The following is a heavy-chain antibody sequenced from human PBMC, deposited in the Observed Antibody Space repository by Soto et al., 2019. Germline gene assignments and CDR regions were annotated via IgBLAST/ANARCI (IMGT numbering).Heavy chain of an antibody. D-gene: IGHD3-22*01. CDR2: IYYSGST. CDR3: AIYDSSGSRGFQH. V-gene: IGHV4-31*03. Sequence: QVQLQESGPGLVKPSQTLSLTCTVSGGSIISGAYYWSWIRQHPGKGLEWIGHIYYSGSTYYNPSRNSRVTISVDTSKNQFSLKLSSVTAAGTAVYYCAIYDSSGSRGFQHWGQGTLVPVSS. J-gene: IGHJ1*01. CDR1: GGSIISGAYY.